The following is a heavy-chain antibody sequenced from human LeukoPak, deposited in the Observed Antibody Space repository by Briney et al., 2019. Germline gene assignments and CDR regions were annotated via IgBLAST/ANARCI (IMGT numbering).Heavy chain of an antibody. V-gene: IGHV3-23*01. CDR1: GFTFSSYA. CDR2: LSASGAST. D-gene: IGHD3-10*01. CDR3: ARDYFGAGILDY. J-gene: IGHJ4*02. Sequence: QTGGSLRLSCAASGFTFSSYAMSWVRRAPGKGLEWVSGLSASGASTYYADSVKGRFTISRDNSNNTLYLQMNSLRAEDTAVYYCARDYFGAGILDYWGQGTLVSVSS.